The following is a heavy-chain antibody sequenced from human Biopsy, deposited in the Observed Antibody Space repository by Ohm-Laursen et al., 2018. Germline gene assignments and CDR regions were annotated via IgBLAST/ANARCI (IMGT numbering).Heavy chain of an antibody. CDR1: RDSISDYY. Sequence: SDTLSLTCTVSRDSISDYYWSWIRQPPGKGLEWIGQINHSGRTNYNPSLKSRVTISVDTSKNQFSLKVRSVTAADTAVYYCVRGVDYYDPYHYYALDVWGQGTTVTVSS. CDR2: INHSGRT. D-gene: IGHD3-22*01. J-gene: IGHJ6*02. CDR3: VRGVDYYDPYHYYALDV. V-gene: IGHV4-34*01.